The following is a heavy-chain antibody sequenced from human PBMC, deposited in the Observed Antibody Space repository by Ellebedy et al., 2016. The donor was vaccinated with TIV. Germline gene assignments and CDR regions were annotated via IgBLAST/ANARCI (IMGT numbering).Heavy chain of an antibody. CDR2: IYQDGSDQ. Sequence: GESLKISCAASGFSFRSYWMSWVRQAPGKGLEWVANIYQDGSDQYYVDSVKGRFTISRDNANTSRLLQMNNLRVEDTAVYYCARRGSYGDYAVQINSWFDTWGRGTLVTVSP. V-gene: IGHV3-7*01. J-gene: IGHJ5*02. CDR1: GFSFRSYW. CDR3: ARRGSYGDYAVQINSWFDT. D-gene: IGHD4-17*01.